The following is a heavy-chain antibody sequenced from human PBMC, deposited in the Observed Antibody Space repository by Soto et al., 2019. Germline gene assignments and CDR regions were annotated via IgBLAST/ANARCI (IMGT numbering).Heavy chain of an antibody. CDR3: AREMVRGVGSDY. D-gene: IGHD3-10*01. CDR1: GYTFTSYD. V-gene: IGHV1-18*01. CDR2: ISTYNGNT. Sequence: GASVKVSCKASGYTFTSYDINWVRQAPGQGLEWMGWISTYNGNTKYAQKLQGRVTMTTDTSTSTAYMELRSLRSDDTAVFYCAREMVRGVGSDYWGQGTRVTVAS. J-gene: IGHJ4*02.